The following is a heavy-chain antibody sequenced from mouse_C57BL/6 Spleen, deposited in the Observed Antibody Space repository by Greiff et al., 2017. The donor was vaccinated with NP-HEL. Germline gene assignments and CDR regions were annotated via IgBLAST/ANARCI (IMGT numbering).Heavy chain of an antibody. V-gene: IGHV14-1*01. CDR3: TFITTVVARAY. J-gene: IGHJ3*01. Sequence: VQLQQSGAELVRPGASVKLSCTASGFNIKDYYMHWVKQRPEQGLEWIGRIDPEDGDTEYAPKFQGKATMTADTSSNTAYLQLSSLTSEDTAVYYCTFITTVVARAYWGQGTLVTVSA. CDR2: IDPEDGDT. D-gene: IGHD1-1*01. CDR1: GFNIKDYY.